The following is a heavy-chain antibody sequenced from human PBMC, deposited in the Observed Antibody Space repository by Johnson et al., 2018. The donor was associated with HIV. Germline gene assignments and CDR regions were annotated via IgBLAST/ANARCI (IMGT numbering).Heavy chain of an antibody. CDR1: GFTFSNYA. CDR3: ARTPRYVDCDAFDI. CDR2: IRYDGSNK. V-gene: IGHV3-33*08. D-gene: IGHD3-9*01. J-gene: IGHJ3*02. Sequence: QVQLVESGGGLVQPGGSLRVSCAASGFTFSNYAIHWVRQAPGKGLEWVAFIRYDGSNKYYADSVKGRFTISRDNSKNTWYLQMNSLRAEDTALNYCARTPRYVDCDAFDIWGRGTMVTVSS.